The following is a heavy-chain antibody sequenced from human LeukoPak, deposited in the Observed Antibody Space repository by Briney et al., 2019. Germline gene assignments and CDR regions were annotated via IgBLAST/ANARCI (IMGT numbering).Heavy chain of an antibody. J-gene: IGHJ3*02. V-gene: IGHV1-69*13. CDR1: GGTFSSYA. D-gene: IGHD2-21*01. CDR2: IIPIFGTA. Sequence: ASVKVSCKASGGTFSSYAISWVRQAPGQGLEWMGGIIPIFGTANYAQKFQGRVTITADESTSTAYMELSSLRSEDTAVYYCARGVVGADRSAFDIWGQGTMVTVSS. CDR3: ARGVVGADRSAFDI.